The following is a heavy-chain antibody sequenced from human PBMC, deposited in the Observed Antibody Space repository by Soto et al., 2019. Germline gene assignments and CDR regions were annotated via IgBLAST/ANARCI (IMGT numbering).Heavy chain of an antibody. V-gene: IGHV1-3*01. CDR3: AGYILSVGPRAHDAFDV. D-gene: IGHD5-18*01. CDR1: GFTFSDHL. J-gene: IGHJ3*01. Sequence: QVQLVQSGAEVRKPGASVNIYCRASGFTFSDHLINWVRQVPGQRLEWMGCINPDNGNTKYSQTFPGLVIISRHSSATIVYVGVRDLTSEVTAVFYCAGYILSVGPRAHDAFDVWGQGTMVTVSS. CDR2: INPDNGNT.